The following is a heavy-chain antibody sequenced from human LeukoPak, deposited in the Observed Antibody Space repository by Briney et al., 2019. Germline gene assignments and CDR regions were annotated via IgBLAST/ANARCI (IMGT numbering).Heavy chain of an antibody. Sequence: SETLSLTCAVCGGSFSGYYWSWIRQPPGKGLEWIGEVNHSGSTNYNPSLKSRVTISVDTSKNQFSLKLSSVTAADTAVYYCARNEAAPGYSSSWGAYYYYYMDVWGKGTTVTVSS. V-gene: IGHV4-34*01. D-gene: IGHD6-6*01. J-gene: IGHJ6*03. CDR1: GGSFSGYY. CDR3: ARNEAAPGYSSSWGAYYYYYMDV. CDR2: VNHSGST.